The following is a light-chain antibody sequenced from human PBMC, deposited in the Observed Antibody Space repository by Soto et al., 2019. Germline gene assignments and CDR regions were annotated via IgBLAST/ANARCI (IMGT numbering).Light chain of an antibody. CDR2: DVT. CDR3: GSITRSSTSV. V-gene: IGLV2-14*01. CDR1: SSDVGGFEY. Sequence: QSVLSQPASVSGSPGQSITISCTGTSSDVGGFEYVSWYQHQPGKAPKLIIYDVTKRSSGVSNRFSGSKSGNTASLTISGIQAEDEGDYYCGSITRSSTSVFGTGTKLTVL. J-gene: IGLJ1*01.